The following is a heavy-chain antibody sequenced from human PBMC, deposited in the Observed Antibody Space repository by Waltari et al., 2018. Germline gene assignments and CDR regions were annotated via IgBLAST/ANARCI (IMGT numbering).Heavy chain of an antibody. CDR1: GFTFSSYG. CDR3: ARDHSRRIAVAGTFDY. CDR2: IWYDGSNK. V-gene: IGHV3-33*01. Sequence: QVQLVESGGGVVQPGRSLRLSCAASGFTFSSYGMHWVRQAPGKGLEWVAVIWYDGSNKYYADSVKGRFTISRDNSKNTLYLQMNSLRAEDTAVYYCARDHSRRIAVAGTFDYWGQGTLVTVSS. J-gene: IGHJ4*02. D-gene: IGHD6-19*01.